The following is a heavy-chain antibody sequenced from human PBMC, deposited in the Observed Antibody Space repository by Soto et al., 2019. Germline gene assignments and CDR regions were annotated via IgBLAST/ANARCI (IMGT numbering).Heavy chain of an antibody. CDR1: GGSIRHSSFY. J-gene: IGHJ5*02. CDR3: ARLWSGYLDWFDP. V-gene: IGHV4-39*01. CDR2: IHYSGTT. Sequence: SETLSLTCTVSGGSIRHSSFYWGWLRQPPGKGLDWIGTIHYSGTTYYNPSLKSRVTISVDTSKNQFSLKLNSVTAADTAMYYCARLWSGYLDWFDPWGQGNLVTVSS. D-gene: IGHD3-3*01.